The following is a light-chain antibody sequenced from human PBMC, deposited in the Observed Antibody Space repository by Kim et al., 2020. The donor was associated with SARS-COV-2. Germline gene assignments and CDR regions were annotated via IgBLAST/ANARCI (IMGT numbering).Light chain of an antibody. Sequence: ASVGDRVTISCRASQSIGNYLNWYQQKPGKAPKLLIYGSSALQREVPSRFGGSGSETEFTLTITTLQPEDFAIYYCQQTYTTPRTFGQGTKVDIK. CDR2: GSS. V-gene: IGKV1-39*01. CDR1: QSIGNY. J-gene: IGKJ1*01. CDR3: QQTYTTPRT.